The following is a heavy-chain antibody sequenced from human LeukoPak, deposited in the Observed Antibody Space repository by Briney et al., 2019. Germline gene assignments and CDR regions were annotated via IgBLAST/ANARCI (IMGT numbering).Heavy chain of an antibody. CDR2: IYYSGST. J-gene: IGHJ3*02. V-gene: IGHV4-59*08. CDR3: ARHIRYGDYMIDAFDI. D-gene: IGHD4-17*01. Sequence: SETLSLTCTVSGGSISSYYWSWIRQPPGKGLEWIGYIYYSGSTNYNPSLKSRVTISVDTSKNQFSLKLSSVTAADTAVYYCARHIRYGDYMIDAFDIWGQGTMVTVSS. CDR1: GGSISSYY.